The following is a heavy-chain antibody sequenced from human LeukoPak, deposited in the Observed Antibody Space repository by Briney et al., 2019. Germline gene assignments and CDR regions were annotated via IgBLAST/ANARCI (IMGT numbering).Heavy chain of an antibody. CDR2: IYYSGST. CDR1: GGSISSYY. J-gene: IGHJ4*02. Sequence: SETLSLTCTVSGGSISSYYWSWIRQPPGKGLEWIGYIYYSGSTNYNPSLKSRVTISVDTSKNQFSLKLSSVTAADTAVYYCARDDSSRDDSGGYHYWGQGVLVTVSS. D-gene: IGHD3-22*01. CDR3: ARDDSSRDDSGGYHY. V-gene: IGHV4-59*12.